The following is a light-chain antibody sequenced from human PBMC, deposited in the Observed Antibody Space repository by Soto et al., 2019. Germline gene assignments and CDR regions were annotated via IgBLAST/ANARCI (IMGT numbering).Light chain of an antibody. J-gene: IGKJ1*01. Sequence: DIQMTQSPSSLSASVGDRVTITCRASQSISSSLNWYQQKPGKAPKLLIYDAYSLQSGVPSRFSGSGSGTDFTLTISNLQPEDFATYYCQQSYSTPRTFGQGTKVEIK. V-gene: IGKV1-39*01. CDR3: QQSYSTPRT. CDR1: QSISSS. CDR2: DAY.